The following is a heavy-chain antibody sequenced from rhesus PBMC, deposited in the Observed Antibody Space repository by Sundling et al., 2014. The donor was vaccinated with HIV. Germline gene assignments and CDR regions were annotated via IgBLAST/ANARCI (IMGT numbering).Heavy chain of an antibody. CDR1: GYTFISYS. CDR2: INPSNGKT. V-gene: IGHV1-200*01. CDR3: ARGMAGTTI. Sequence: QVQLVQSGAEVKKPGASVKLSCEASGYTFISYSIHWVRQAPGQGLEWMGWINPSNGKTDYAQKFQGRVTMTRDTSTSTAYMELSSLRSEDTAVYYCARGMAGTTIWGQGVLVTVSS. D-gene: IGHD1-14*01. J-gene: IGHJ4*01.